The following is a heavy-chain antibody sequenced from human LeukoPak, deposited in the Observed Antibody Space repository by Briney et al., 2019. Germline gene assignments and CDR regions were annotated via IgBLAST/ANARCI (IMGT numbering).Heavy chain of an antibody. CDR2: ISSNGGST. Sequence: PGGSLRLSCAASGFTFSSYAMPWVRQAPGKGLEYVSAISSNGGSTYYANSVKGRFTISRDNSKNTLYLQMGSLRAEDMAVYYCARDRRNRYYDSSGYLDYWGQGTLVTVSS. V-gene: IGHV3-64*01. D-gene: IGHD3-22*01. J-gene: IGHJ4*02. CDR3: ARDRRNRYYDSSGYLDY. CDR1: GFTFSSYA.